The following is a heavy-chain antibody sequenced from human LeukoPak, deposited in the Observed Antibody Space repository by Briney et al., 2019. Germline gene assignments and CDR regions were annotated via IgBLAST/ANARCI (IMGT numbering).Heavy chain of an antibody. CDR1: GYNFSGYY. CDR3: ARSSYSYYFDH. V-gene: IGHV1-2*02. D-gene: IGHD3-10*01. Sequence: ASVKVSCKSSGYNFSGYYIHWVRQAPGQGLEWMGWINPKTGGTNSAQKFQGRVTMTRDTSVSTAYMDLNRLKSDDTAVYYCARSSYSYYFDHWGQGTLVTVSS. CDR2: INPKTGGT. J-gene: IGHJ4*02.